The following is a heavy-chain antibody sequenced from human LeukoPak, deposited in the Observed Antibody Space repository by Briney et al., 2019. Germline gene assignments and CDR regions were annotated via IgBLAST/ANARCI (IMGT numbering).Heavy chain of an antibody. CDR3: ARVAAAGTVIDY. J-gene: IGHJ4*02. D-gene: IGHD6-13*01. CDR2: INPNSGGT. CDR1: GYTFTGYY. V-gene: IGHV1-2*02. Sequence: ASVKVSCKASGYTFTGYYMHWVRQAPGQGLERMGWINPNSGGTNYGQKFQGRVTMTRDTSISTAYMELSRLRSDDTAVYYCARVAAAGTVIDYWGQGTLVTVSS.